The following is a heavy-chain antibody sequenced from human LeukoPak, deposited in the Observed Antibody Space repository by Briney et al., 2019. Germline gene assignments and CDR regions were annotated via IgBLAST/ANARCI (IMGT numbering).Heavy chain of an antibody. CDR3: ARDQYSGYDVDY. CDR2: INPNSGGT. V-gene: IGHV1-2*02. CDR1: GYTFTGYY. Sequence: GESLKISCKGSGYTFTGYYMHWVRQAPGQGLEWMGWINPNSGGTNYAQKFQGRVTMTRDTSISTAYMELSRLRSDDTAVYYCARDQYSGYDVDYWGQGALVTVSS. J-gene: IGHJ4*02. D-gene: IGHD5-12*01.